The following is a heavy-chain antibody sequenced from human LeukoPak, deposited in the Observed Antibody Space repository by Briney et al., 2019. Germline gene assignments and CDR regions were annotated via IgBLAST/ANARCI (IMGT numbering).Heavy chain of an antibody. CDR1: GGSFSGYY. V-gene: IGHV4-34*01. D-gene: IGHD3-9*01. CDR2: INHSGST. Sequence: SETLSLACAVYGGSFSGYYWSWIRQPPGKGLEWIGEINHSGSTNYNPSLKSRVTISVDTSKNQFSLKLSSVTAADTAVYYCARSGDILTGYRPHNWFDPWGQGTLVTVSS. CDR3: ARSGDILTGYRPHNWFDP. J-gene: IGHJ5*02.